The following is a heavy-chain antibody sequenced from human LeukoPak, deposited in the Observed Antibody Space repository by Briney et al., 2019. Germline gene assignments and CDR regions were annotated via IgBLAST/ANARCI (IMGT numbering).Heavy chain of an antibody. CDR1: GFTFSDYY. Sequence: PGGSLRLSCAASGFTFSDYYMSWIRQAPGKGLEWVSYISYSDDTIYYADSVKGRFTISRDNSKNTLYLQMSSLRVEDMAVYYCARPHGYNYGAFDYWGQGTLVTVSS. D-gene: IGHD5-18*01. V-gene: IGHV3-11*04. CDR2: ISYSDDTI. CDR3: ARPHGYNYGAFDY. J-gene: IGHJ4*02.